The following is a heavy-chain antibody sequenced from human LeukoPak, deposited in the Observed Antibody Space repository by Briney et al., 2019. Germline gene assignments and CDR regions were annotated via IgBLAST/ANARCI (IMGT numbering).Heavy chain of an antibody. Sequence: PGGSLRLSCAASGFTFSSYWMSWVRQAPGKGLEWVANIKQDGSEKYYVDSVKGRFTISRDNAKNSLYLQMNSLRAEDTAVYYCARDGSSESRGYYYYYMDVWGKGTTATVSS. V-gene: IGHV3-7*01. CDR3: ARDGSSESRGYYYYYMDV. J-gene: IGHJ6*03. CDR1: GFTFSSYW. CDR2: IKQDGSEK. D-gene: IGHD2/OR15-2a*01.